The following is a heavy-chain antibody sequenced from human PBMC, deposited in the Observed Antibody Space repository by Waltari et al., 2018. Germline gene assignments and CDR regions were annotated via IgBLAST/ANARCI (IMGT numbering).Heavy chain of an antibody. V-gene: IGHV4-39*01. D-gene: IGHD1-1*01. CDR1: GGPISSSSYY. Sequence: QLQLQESGPGLVKPSETLSLTCTVSGGPISSSSYYWGWIRQPPGKGLEWIGSIYYSGSTYYNPSLKSRVTISVDTSKNQFSLKLSSVTAADTAVYYCARLQLGNGVSGYFDYWGQGTLVTVSS. CDR3: ARLQLGNGVSGYFDY. CDR2: IYYSGST. J-gene: IGHJ4*02.